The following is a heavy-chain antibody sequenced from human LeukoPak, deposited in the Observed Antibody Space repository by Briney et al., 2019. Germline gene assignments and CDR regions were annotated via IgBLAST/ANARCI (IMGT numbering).Heavy chain of an antibody. J-gene: IGHJ4*02. CDR1: GGTFSSYA. V-gene: IGHV1-69*13. D-gene: IGHD5-18*01. CDR2: IIPIFGTA. CDR3: AGGYSYGPTDFDY. Sequence: ASVKVSCKASGGTFSSYAISWVRQAPGQGLGWMGGIIPIFGTANYAQKFQGRVTITADESTSTAYMELSSLRSEDTAVYYCAGGYSYGPTDFDYWGQGTLVTVSS.